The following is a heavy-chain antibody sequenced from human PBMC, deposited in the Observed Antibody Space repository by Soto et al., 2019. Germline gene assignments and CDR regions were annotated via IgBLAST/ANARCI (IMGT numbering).Heavy chain of an antibody. J-gene: IGHJ3*02. D-gene: IGHD1-1*01. Sequence: EVQLVESGGGLVQPGGSLRLSCAASGFTVSSNYMSWVSQAPGKGLEWVSVIYSGGSTYYADSVKGRFTISRDNSKSTLYLQMNSLRAEDTAVYYCAREIYNWNDGDDFDIWGQGTMVTVSS. CDR1: GFTVSSNY. CDR2: IYSGGST. V-gene: IGHV3-66*01. CDR3: AREIYNWNDGDDFDI.